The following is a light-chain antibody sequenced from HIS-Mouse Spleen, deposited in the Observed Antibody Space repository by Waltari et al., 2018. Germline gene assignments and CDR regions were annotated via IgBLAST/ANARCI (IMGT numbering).Light chain of an antibody. CDR3: SSYTSSSTLWV. CDR1: SSDGGGYNY. CDR2: DVS. J-gene: IGLJ3*02. Sequence: QSALTQPASVSGSPGQSITISCTGTSSDGGGYNYVSWYQQHPGKAPKLMIDDVSNRPSGVSNRFSGSKSGNTASLTISGLQAEDEADYYCSSYTSSSTLWVFGGGTKLTVL. V-gene: IGLV2-14*03.